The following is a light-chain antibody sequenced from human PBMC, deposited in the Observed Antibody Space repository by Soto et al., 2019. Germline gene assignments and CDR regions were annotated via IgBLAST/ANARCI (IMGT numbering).Light chain of an antibody. V-gene: IGKV3D-20*02. CDR3: QQRSNWWT. J-gene: IGKJ1*01. CDR1: QSVSSIY. CDR2: DAS. Sequence: EIVLTQSPGTLSLSPGERATLSCRASQSVSSIYLAWYQQKPGQAPRLLIYDASNRATGIPARFSGSGSGTDFTLTISSLEPEDFAVYYCQQRSNWWTFGQGTKVDIK.